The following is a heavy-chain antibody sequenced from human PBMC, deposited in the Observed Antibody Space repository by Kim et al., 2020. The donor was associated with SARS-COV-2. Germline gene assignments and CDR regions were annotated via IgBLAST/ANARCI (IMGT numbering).Heavy chain of an antibody. J-gene: IGHJ4*02. CDR2: TYYRSKWYN. D-gene: IGHD6-19*01. V-gene: IGHV6-1*01. Sequence: SQTLSLTCVISGDSVSSNTGAWNWIRQSPSRGLEWLGRTYYRSKWYNAYAISVKSRITINPDTSKNQFSLQLKSVTLEDTAVYYCVGGGGWNGWGPGTLVTVSS. CDR3: VGGGGWNG. CDR1: GDSVSSNTGA.